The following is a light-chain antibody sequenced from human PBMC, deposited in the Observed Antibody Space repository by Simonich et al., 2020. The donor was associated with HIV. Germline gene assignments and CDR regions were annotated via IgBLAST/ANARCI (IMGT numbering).Light chain of an antibody. J-gene: IGKJ2*01. CDR1: HGIRNS. V-gene: IGKV1-13*02. Sequence: IQMTQSPSSLSASVGNSVTITCRASHGIRNSLAWYQQKAGKAPQLLIYDASRLERGVPSRFSGSGSGTDFTLTISSLQPEDFATYYCQQFNSYPYTFGQGTKLEIK. CDR2: DAS. CDR3: QQFNSYPYT.